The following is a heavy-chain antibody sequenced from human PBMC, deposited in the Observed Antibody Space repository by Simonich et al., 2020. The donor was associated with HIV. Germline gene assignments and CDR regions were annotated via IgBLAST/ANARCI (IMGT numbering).Heavy chain of an antibody. V-gene: IGHV4-34*01. CDR2: INHSGRT. CDR3: ARGAPSVAAAREVWFDP. J-gene: IGHJ5*02. CDR1: GGSFSGYY. D-gene: IGHD6-25*01. Sequence: QVHLQQWGAGLLKPSETLSLTCAVYGGSFSGYYWTVIRQPPGKGLEWSGEINHSGRTNYNPSPEGRAIISVEASKNQFSLKLRSVTAADTAVYYCARGAPSVAAAREVWFDPWGQGTLVTVSS.